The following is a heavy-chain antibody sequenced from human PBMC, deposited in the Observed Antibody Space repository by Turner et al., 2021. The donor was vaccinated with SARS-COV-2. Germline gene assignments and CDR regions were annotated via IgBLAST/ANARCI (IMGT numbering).Heavy chain of an antibody. CDR3: ARVPSSSWYFDY. CDR1: GFTFDDYA. J-gene: IGHJ4*02. D-gene: IGHD6-13*01. V-gene: IGHV3-9*01. CDR2: ITWNSGSI. Sequence: EVQLVESGGGLVQPGRSLRLSCAASGFTFDDYAMHWVRQAPGKGLEWVSGITWNSGSIGYADSVKGRFIISRDNAKNSLYLQMNSLRAEDTAVYYCARVPSSSWYFDYWGQGTLVTVSS.